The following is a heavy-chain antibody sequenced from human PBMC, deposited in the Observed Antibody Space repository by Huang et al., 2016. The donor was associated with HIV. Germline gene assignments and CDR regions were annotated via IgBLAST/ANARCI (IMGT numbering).Heavy chain of an antibody. J-gene: IGHJ6*03. D-gene: IGHD7-27*01. CDR1: GFSLNYKVVG. CDR2: IYWDDDK. CDR3: AHIGRLGNYYMDV. Sequence: QITLKESGPTVIKPTQTLTLTCSFSGFSLNYKVVGVGWIRQPPGKALEWLVLIYWDDDKRFTPSLKNRITITKDTSKNQVVFTMTNLDPMDTGTYYCAHIGRLGNYYMDVWGNGTTVTVSS. V-gene: IGHV2-5*02.